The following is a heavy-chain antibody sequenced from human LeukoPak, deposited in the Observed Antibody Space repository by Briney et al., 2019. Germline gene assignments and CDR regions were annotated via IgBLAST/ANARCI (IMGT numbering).Heavy chain of an antibody. CDR2: IIPIFGSA. CDR1: GGTFSNYA. Sequence: GASVKVSCKASGGTFSNYAFNWVRQAPGQGLEWMGGIIPIFGSANYAQKFQGRVTIIADESTSTAYMELSSLRSEDTAVYYCARVQLVDYYYYSYMDVWGKGTTVTVSS. CDR3: ARVQLVDYYYYSYMDV. J-gene: IGHJ6*03. D-gene: IGHD6-6*01. V-gene: IGHV1-69*13.